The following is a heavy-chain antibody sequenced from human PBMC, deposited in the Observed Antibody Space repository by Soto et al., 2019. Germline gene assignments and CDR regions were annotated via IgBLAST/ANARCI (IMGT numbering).Heavy chain of an antibody. CDR2: IFSNGEK. V-gene: IGHV2-26*01. D-gene: IGHD6-13*01. CDR3: ARTTLYPGYSSSWYGY. CDR1: GFSLSNARMG. Sequence: QVTLKESGPVLVKPTETLTLTCTVSGFSLSNARMGVSWIRQPPGKALEWLAHIFSNGEKSYSTPLKGRLTIAQDTSKSQVVLTMTTMDPVDTATYYCARTTLYPGYSSSWYGYWGQGTLVTVSS. J-gene: IGHJ4*02.